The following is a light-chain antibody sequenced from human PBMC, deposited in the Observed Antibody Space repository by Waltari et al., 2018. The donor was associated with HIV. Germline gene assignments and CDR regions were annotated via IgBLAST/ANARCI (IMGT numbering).Light chain of an antibody. Sequence: QSALTQPRSVSGSPGQSVTISCPGTSSDVGGYAYVSWYQQHPGKAPKLMIYDVSERPSGVPDRFSGSKSGNTASLTISGLQAEDEADYYCSSYAGSYSVVFGGGTKLTVL. CDR3: SSYAGSYSVV. CDR1: SSDVGGYAY. V-gene: IGLV2-11*01. CDR2: DVS. J-gene: IGLJ2*01.